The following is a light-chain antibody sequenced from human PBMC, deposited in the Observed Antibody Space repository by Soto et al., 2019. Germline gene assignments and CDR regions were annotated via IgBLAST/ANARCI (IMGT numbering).Light chain of an antibody. CDR3: QRLNSYPLT. CDR1: PGISRY. J-gene: IGKJ4*01. Sequence: IPLTQSPSSLSASVGDRVTITCRTSPGISRYLAWYQQKPGKAPKLLIYAASTLQSGVPSRFSGSGYGTDFTLTISTLQPEDFATYYCQRLNSYPLTFGGGTKVEIK. V-gene: IGKV1-9*01. CDR2: AAS.